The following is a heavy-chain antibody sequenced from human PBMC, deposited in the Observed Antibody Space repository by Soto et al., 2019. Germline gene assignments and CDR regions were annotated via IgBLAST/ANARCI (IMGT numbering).Heavy chain of an antibody. J-gene: IGHJ4*02. V-gene: IGHV4-39*02. CDR3: AREYSSAPDY. Sequence: QLQLQESGPGLVKPSETLSLTCTVSGGSISSSSYYWGWIRQPPGKGLEWIGSIYYSGSTFYSPSLRTRVIISVDTSKNQFSLRVSSVTAADTAVYYCAREYSSAPDYWGQGTLVTVSS. D-gene: IGHD6-25*01. CDR1: GGSISSSSYY. CDR2: IYYSGST.